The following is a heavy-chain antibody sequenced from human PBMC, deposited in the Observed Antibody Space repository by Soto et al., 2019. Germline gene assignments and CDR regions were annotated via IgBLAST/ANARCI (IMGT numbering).Heavy chain of an antibody. Sequence: PGGSLRLSCAASGFTFSDYYMSWIRQAPGKGLEWVSSITSSGSTTYYTDSVKGRFTISRDNAKNSLYLQMKSLRAEDTAVYYCARERYSYGPYYFDYWGQGTLVTVSS. D-gene: IGHD5-18*01. CDR1: GFTFSDYY. CDR3: ARERYSYGPYYFDY. CDR2: ITSSGSTT. V-gene: IGHV3-11*01. J-gene: IGHJ4*02.